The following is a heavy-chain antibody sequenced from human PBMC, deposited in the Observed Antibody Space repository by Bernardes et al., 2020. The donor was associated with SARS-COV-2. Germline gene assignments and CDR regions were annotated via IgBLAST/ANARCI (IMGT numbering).Heavy chain of an antibody. CDR1: GGSINGGSYY. CDR2: IYVSGST. D-gene: IGHD3-16*01. V-gene: IGHV4-61*02. J-gene: IGHJ6*02. CDR3: ARDENLGLLYYGLDV. Sequence: SETLSLTCTVSGGSINGGSYYWSWIRQSAGKGLEWIGRIYVSGSTNYNPSLRGRVTMSIDASKNEFSLKLSSVTAADTAVYYCARDENLGLLYYGLDVWGPGTTVTVSS.